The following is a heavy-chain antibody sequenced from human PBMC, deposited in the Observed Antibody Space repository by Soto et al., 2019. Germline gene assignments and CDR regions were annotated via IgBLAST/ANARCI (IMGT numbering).Heavy chain of an antibody. CDR2: VYYSGSI. Sequence: PSETLSLTCTVSGGSISSYYWSWIRQPPGKGLEWIGYVYYSGSINYNPSLKSRVTISVDTSKNQFSLKLISVTAADTAVYYCARRRNDYFDYWGQGTLVTVSS. CDR1: GGSISSYY. CDR3: ARRRNDYFDY. V-gene: IGHV4-59*01. J-gene: IGHJ4*02.